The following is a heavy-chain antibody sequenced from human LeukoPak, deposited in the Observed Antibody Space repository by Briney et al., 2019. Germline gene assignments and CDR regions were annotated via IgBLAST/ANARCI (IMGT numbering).Heavy chain of an antibody. J-gene: IGHJ4*02. D-gene: IGHD6-19*01. Sequence: SVKVSCKASGFTFTSSAVQWVRQARGQRLEWIGWIVVGSGNTNYAQKFQERVTITRDMSTSTAYMELSSLRSEDTAVYYCAASPGEVAGDFDYWGQETLVTVSS. CDR1: GFTFTSSA. V-gene: IGHV1-58*01. CDR3: AASPGEVAGDFDY. CDR2: IVVGSGNT.